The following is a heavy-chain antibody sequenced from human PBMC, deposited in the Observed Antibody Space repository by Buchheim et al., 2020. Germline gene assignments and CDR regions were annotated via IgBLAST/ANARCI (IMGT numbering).Heavy chain of an antibody. V-gene: IGHV4-31*03. J-gene: IGHJ6*03. CDR1: GGSISSGGYY. CDR3: AREGPPPDYYDSSGYYPQSYYYYYYMDV. D-gene: IGHD3-22*01. CDR2: IYYSGST. Sequence: QVQLQESGPGLVKPSQTLSLTCTVSGGSISSGGYYWSWIRQHPGKGLEWIGYIYYSGSTYYNPSLKSRVTISVDTYKNQFSLKLSSVTAADTAVYYCAREGPPPDYYDSSGYYPQSYYYYYYMDVWGKGTT.